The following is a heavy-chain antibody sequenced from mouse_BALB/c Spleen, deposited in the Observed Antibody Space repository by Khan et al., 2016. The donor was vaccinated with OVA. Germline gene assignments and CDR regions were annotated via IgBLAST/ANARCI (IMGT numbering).Heavy chain of an antibody. J-gene: IGHJ2*01. CDR1: GYSFTGYL. D-gene: IGHD1-1*01. CDR2: INTHFGET. CDR3: ARKDGSDFDY. V-gene: IGHV1-20*02. Sequence: EVQFLQSGPELVKPGAPVKISCKASGYSFTGYLMNWVMKSHGKGLKWIGGINTHFGETFYKQKLREKVTLTVCESSTTAHMELRSLASGDSAVYYCARKDGSDFDYWGQGTTLTVSS.